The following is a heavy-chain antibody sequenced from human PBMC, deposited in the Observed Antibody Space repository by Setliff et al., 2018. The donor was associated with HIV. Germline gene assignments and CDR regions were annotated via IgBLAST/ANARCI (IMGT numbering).Heavy chain of an antibody. CDR1: GGSISSGNSY. J-gene: IGHJ6*04. D-gene: IGHD3-3*01. CDR2: IYTSGNT. V-gene: IGHV4-61*09. CDR3: AKKYSDFWSGQTDV. Sequence: PSETLSLTCTVSGGSISSGNSYWSWIRQPAVKGLEWIGHIYTSGNTNYNPSLKSRVTISIDTSKNQFSLKLTSVSAADTAVYYCAKKYSDFWSGQTDVWDKGTTVTVSS.